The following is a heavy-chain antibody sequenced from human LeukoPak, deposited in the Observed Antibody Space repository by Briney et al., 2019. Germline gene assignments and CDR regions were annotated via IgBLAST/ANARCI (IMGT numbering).Heavy chain of an antibody. Sequence: PGGSLRLSCAASGFTVSSNYMSWVRQAPGKGLEWVSVIYSGGSTYYADSVKGRFTISRDNSKNTLYLQMNSLRAEDTAVYYCASSPSYYDTGHGMDVWGQGTTVTVSS. J-gene: IGHJ6*02. V-gene: IGHV3-53*01. CDR2: IYSGGST. CDR1: GFTVSSNY. D-gene: IGHD3-9*01. CDR3: ASSPSYYDTGHGMDV.